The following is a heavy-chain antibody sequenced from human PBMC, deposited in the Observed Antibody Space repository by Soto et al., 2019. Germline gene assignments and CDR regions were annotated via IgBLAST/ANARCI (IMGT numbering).Heavy chain of an antibody. CDR1: GYTFTSYG. D-gene: IGHD1-1*01. Sequence: QVHLVQSGAEVKKPGASVKVSCKASGYTFTSYGINWVRQAPGQGLAWMGWISAHNGNTDYAQKLQGRVIVTRDTSTSTAYMELRGLSSEDTAVYYCARGRYGDYWGQGALVTVSS. CDR2: ISAHNGNT. CDR3: ARGRYGDY. J-gene: IGHJ4*02. V-gene: IGHV1-18*01.